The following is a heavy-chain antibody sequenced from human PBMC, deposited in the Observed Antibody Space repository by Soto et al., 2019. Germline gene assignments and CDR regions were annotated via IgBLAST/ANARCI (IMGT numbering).Heavy chain of an antibody. J-gene: IGHJ4*02. D-gene: IGHD3-10*01. CDR2: INHSGST. Sequence: TLSLTCAVYGGSFSGYYWSWIRQPPGKGLEWIGEINHSGSTNYNPSLKSRVTISVDTSKNQFSLKLSSVTAADTAVYYCARGEKSGSKYGNYFDYWGQGTLVTVSS. CDR3: ARGEKSGSKYGNYFDY. V-gene: IGHV4-34*01. CDR1: GGSFSGYY.